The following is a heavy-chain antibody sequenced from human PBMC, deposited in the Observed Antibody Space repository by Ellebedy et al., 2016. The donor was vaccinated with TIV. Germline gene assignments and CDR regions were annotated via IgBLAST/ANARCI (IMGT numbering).Heavy chain of an antibody. V-gene: IGHV1-3*01. D-gene: IGHD3-22*01. CDR3: ARLSRVYDSSGYNWFDP. CDR1: GYTFTTYA. J-gene: IGHJ5*02. Sequence: AASVKVSCKASGYTFTTYAMHWVRQALGQRLEWMGWNNAGNGNTKYSQKFQGRVTITRDTSASTAYMELSSLRSEETAVYYCARLSRVYDSSGYNWFDPWGQGTLVTVSS. CDR2: NNAGNGNT.